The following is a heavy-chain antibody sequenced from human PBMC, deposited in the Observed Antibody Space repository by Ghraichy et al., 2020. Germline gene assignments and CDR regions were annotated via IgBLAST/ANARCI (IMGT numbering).Heavy chain of an antibody. Sequence: SETLSLTCTVSGASISSVTSYWAWIRQPPGKGLEWIGSIYHSGTTYYNPSLKSRVTISVDTPTNQISLRLSSVTAADTAVYYCATNPTMASYFDYWGQGTLATVSS. CDR1: GASISSVTSY. CDR3: ATNPTMASYFDY. J-gene: IGHJ4*02. D-gene: IGHD3-10*01. CDR2: IYHSGTT. V-gene: IGHV4-39*01.